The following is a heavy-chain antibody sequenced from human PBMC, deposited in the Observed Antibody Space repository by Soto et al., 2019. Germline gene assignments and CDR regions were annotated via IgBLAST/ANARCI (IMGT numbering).Heavy chain of an antibody. D-gene: IGHD6-6*01. CDR1: GGSISSGGYS. Sequence: SETLSLTCAVSGGSISSGGYSWSWIRQPPGKGLEWIGYIYHSGSTYYNPSLKGRVTISVDRPKNQFSLKLSSVTAADTAVYYCARESIAARLRWFDPWGQGTLVTVSS. CDR2: IYHSGST. CDR3: ARESIAARLRWFDP. J-gene: IGHJ5*02. V-gene: IGHV4-30-2*01.